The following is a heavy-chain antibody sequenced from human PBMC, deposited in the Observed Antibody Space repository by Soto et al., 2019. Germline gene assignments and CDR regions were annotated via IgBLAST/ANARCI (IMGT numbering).Heavy chain of an antibody. D-gene: IGHD5-18*01. CDR2: IIPIFGTA. J-gene: IGHJ4*02. CDR1: GGTFSSYA. CDR3: AGDLGVEYSYGYKGFGR. V-gene: IGHV1-69*01. Sequence: QVQLVQSGAEVKKPGSSVKVSCKASGGTFSSYAISWVRQAPGQGLEWMGGIIPIFGTANYAQKFQGRVTITAAESTSRAYMEVSSLRSEDTAVYYCAGDLGVEYSYGYKGFGRWGQGTLVTVS.